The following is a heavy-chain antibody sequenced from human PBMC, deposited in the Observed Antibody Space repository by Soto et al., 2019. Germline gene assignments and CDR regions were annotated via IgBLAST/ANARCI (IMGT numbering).Heavy chain of an antibody. D-gene: IGHD3-10*01. CDR2: VNPNNGDT. V-gene: IGHV1-8*01. J-gene: IGHJ4*02. CDR3: AKVSRKGSAIDFDY. CDR1: GYTFSNYD. Sequence: QVQLVQSGAELKKPGASVKVSCKASGYTFSNYDMNWVRQATGQGPEWIGWVNPNNGDTGYAQKFQGRVTLTTDISTHTAYRELTSLRSEDTAIYYCAKVSRKGSAIDFDYWGQGTLITVSS.